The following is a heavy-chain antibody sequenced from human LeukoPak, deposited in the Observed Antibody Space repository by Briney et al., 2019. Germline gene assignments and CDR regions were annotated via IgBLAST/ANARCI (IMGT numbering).Heavy chain of an antibody. CDR2: IYYSGST. V-gene: IGHV4-39*07. CDR1: GGSISSSSYY. Sequence: SETLSLTCTVSGGSISSSSYYWGWIRQPPGKGLEWIGSIYYSGSTYYNPSLKSRVTISVDTSKNQFSLKLSSVTAADTAVYYCARAGGLSPVYDFWSGYYLPPDYWGQGTLVTVSS. D-gene: IGHD3-3*01. CDR3: ARAGGLSPVYDFWSGYYLPPDY. J-gene: IGHJ4*02.